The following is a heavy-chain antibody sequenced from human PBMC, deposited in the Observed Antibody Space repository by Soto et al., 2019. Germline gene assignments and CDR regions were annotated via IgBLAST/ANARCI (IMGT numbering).Heavy chain of an antibody. CDR2: IKSKTDGGTP. J-gene: IGHJ4*02. V-gene: IGHV3-15*07. D-gene: IGHD1-26*01. CDR3: ARHSGTHLDY. CDR1: GFTFTTAW. Sequence: GGSLRLSCAASGFTFTTAWINWVRQAPGKGLEWVGRIKSKTDGGTPDFAAPVRGRFAISRDDSKSMVYLQMNSLSAEDTAVYYCARHSGTHLDYWGQGTLVTVSS.